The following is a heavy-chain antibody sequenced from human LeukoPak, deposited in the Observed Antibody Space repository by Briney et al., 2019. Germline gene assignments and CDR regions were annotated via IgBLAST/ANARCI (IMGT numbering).Heavy chain of an antibody. V-gene: IGHV3-9*01. CDR1: GFTFDDYA. D-gene: IGHD4-17*01. CDR3: AKDINYGDFSYYGMDV. J-gene: IGHJ6*02. CDR2: ISWNSGSI. Sequence: PGGSLRLSCAASGFTFDDYAMHWVRQAPGKGLEWVSGISWNSGSIGYADSVKGRFTISRDNAKNSLNLQMNSLRAEDTALYYCAKDINYGDFSYYGMDVWGQGTTVTVSS.